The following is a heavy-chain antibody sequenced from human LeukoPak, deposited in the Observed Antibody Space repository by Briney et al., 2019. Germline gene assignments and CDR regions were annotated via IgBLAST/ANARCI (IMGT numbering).Heavy chain of an antibody. D-gene: IGHD3-10*01. Sequence: SETLSLTCTVSGGSISSGSYYWSWIRQPAGKGLEWIGRIYTSGSTNYNPSLKSRVTISVDTSKNQFSLKLSSVTAADTAVYYCARALFSYWFDPWGQGTLDTVSS. CDR2: IYTSGST. CDR3: ARALFSYWFDP. V-gene: IGHV4-61*02. J-gene: IGHJ5*02. CDR1: GGSISSGSYY.